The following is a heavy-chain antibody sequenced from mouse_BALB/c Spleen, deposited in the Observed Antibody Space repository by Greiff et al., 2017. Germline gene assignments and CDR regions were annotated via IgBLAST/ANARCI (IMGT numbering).Heavy chain of an antibody. V-gene: IGHV1-54*03. CDR2: INPGSGGT. CDR3: ARSITTRAGFAY. J-gene: IGHJ3*01. D-gene: IGHD1-2*01. Sequence: QVQLQQSGAELVRPGTSVKVSCKASGYAFTNYLIEWVKQRPGQGLEWIGVINPGSGGTNYNEKFKGKATLTADKSSSTAYMQLSSLTSDDSAVYFCARSITTRAGFAYWGQGTLVTVSA. CDR1: GYAFTNYL.